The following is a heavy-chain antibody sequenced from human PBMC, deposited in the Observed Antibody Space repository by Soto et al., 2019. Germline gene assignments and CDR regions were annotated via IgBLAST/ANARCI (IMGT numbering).Heavy chain of an antibody. Sequence: QVQLQESGPGLVKSSQTLSLSCTVSGASISSGGYYWSWIRQHPGKGLEWIGHINYSGSTDYNPSLKSRATISVDTSKNQFSLKLNSVTAADTAVYYCARDGSSWSPFDYWGQGTLVSVS. CDR1: GASISSGGYY. CDR2: INYSGST. CDR3: ARDGSSWSPFDY. J-gene: IGHJ4*02. V-gene: IGHV4-31*03. D-gene: IGHD6-13*01.